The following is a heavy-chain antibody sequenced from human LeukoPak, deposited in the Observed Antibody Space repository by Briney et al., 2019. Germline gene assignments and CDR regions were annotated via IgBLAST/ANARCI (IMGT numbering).Heavy chain of an antibody. V-gene: IGHV4-34*01. D-gene: IGHD1-26*01. CDR3: AVGSGLGY. CDR2: INHSGST. J-gene: IGHJ4*02. CDR1: DGYFSRYY. Sequence: ETLCLTRADYDGYFSRYYWSCIPQPPGKGQKRNGEINHSGSTNYNPSLKSRVTISVDTSKNQFSLKLSSVTAADTAVYYCAVGSGLGYWGQGTLVTVSS.